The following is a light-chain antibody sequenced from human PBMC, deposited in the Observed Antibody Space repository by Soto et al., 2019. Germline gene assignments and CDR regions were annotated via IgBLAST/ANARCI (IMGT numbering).Light chain of an antibody. J-gene: IGKJ2*01. CDR2: SAS. V-gene: IGKV1-39*01. CDR3: QQSYSTPRT. CDR1: QTIITY. Sequence: DIQMTQSPSSLSASVGDRVSITCRASQTIITYLNLYQQKPGKAPKLLISSASNLQSGVPSRFSCSGSETEFTLTISSVQPEDFATYYCQQSYSTPRTFGQGTKLEIK.